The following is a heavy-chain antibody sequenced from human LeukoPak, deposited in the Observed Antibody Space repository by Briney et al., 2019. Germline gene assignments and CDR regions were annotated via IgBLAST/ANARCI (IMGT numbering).Heavy chain of an antibody. V-gene: IGHV3-7*03. CDR1: GFSFSSYC. J-gene: IGHJ4*02. CDR3: AKASVIGGAGHKDY. CDR2: IKRDGSDQ. Sequence: GGSLRLSCAASGFSFSSYCMTWVRQAPGKGLEWVANIKRDGSDQYYVDSVKGRFTISRDNSKNTLYLQMNSLRAEDTAVYYCAKASVIGGAGHKDYWGQGTLVTVSS. D-gene: IGHD2-21*01.